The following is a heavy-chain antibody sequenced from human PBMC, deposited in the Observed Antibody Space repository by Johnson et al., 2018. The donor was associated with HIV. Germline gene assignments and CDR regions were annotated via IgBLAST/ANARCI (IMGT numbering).Heavy chain of an antibody. D-gene: IGHD5-18*01. V-gene: IGHV3-66*02. CDR1: GFTVSSNF. Sequence: VQLVESGGGLVQPGGSLRLSCAASGFTVSSNFMTWVRQAPGKGLEWVSVIYRGGSTYYADSVKGRFTISRDNSKNTLYLQMNSLKAEDPAVYYCARESSAGEYSYGIIWGQGTMVTVSS. CDR3: ARESSAGEYSYGII. CDR2: IYRGGST. J-gene: IGHJ3*02.